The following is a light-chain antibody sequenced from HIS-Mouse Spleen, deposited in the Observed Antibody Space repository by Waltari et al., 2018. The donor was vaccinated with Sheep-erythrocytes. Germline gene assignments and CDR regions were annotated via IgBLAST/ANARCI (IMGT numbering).Light chain of an antibody. CDR3: QAWDSSTAV. Sequence: LTQPRPVSGSPGQTASITCPGDNLGATYAYWYQQKPGQSPVLVIYQDSKRPSGIPERFSGSNSGNTATLTISGTQAMDEADYYCQAWDSSTAVFGGGTKLTVL. CDR1: NLGATY. V-gene: IGLV3-1*01. J-gene: IGLJ2*01. CDR2: QDS.